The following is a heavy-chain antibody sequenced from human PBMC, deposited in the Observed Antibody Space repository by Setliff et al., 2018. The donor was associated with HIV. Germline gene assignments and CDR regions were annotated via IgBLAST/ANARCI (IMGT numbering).Heavy chain of an antibody. J-gene: IGHJ3*02. CDR1: GGSISSGGYY. D-gene: IGHD1-26*01. CDR2: IYYSGST. V-gene: IGHV4-31*01. Sequence: SETLSLTCTVSGGSISSGGYYWSWIRQHPGKGLEWIGYIYYSGSTYYNPSLKSLVIISVDTSKNQFSLKLSSVTAADTAVYYCARGGPKDSFDIWGQGTMVTV. CDR3: ARGGPKDSFDI.